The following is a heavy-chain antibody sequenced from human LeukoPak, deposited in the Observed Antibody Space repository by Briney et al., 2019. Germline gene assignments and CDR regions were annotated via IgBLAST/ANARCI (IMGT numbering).Heavy chain of an antibody. V-gene: IGHV1-2*02. J-gene: IGHJ4*02. Sequence: ASVKVSCKASGYTFTGYYMHWVRQAPGQGLEWMGWINPNSGGTNYAQKFQGRVTMTRDTPISTAYMELSRLRSDDTAVYYCARASPYYDFWNGHVSHYWGQGTLVTVSS. D-gene: IGHD3-3*01. CDR1: GYTFTGYY. CDR3: ARASPYYDFWNGHVSHY. CDR2: INPNSGGT.